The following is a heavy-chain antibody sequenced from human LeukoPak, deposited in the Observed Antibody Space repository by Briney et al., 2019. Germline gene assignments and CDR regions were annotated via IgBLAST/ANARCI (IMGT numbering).Heavy chain of an antibody. J-gene: IGHJ6*03. V-gene: IGHV4-59*01. CDR3: ARARRGRTYYYYYMDV. CDR1: GGSIRGYY. CDR2: IYSSGST. D-gene: IGHD3-10*01. Sequence: SETLSLTCNVSGGSIRGYYWSWIRQPPGKGLEWIGYIYSSGSTNYNPSLKSRVTMSVDTSKNQFSLKVSSVTAADTAVYYCARARRGRTYYYYYMDVWGKGTTVTISS.